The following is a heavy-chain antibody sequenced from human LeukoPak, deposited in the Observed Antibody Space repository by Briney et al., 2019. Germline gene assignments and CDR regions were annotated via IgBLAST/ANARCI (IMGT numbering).Heavy chain of an antibody. D-gene: IGHD4-17*01. CDR3: AREFGYAVTSLDY. V-gene: IGHV4-61*02. Sequence: PSQTLSLTCTVSGGSISCGSYYWSWIRQPAGKGLEWIGRIYTSGSTHYNPSLKSRVTISVDTSKNQFSLKLSSVTAADTAVYYCAREFGYAVTSLDYWGQGTLVTVSS. CDR2: IYTSGST. J-gene: IGHJ4*02. CDR1: GGSISCGSYY.